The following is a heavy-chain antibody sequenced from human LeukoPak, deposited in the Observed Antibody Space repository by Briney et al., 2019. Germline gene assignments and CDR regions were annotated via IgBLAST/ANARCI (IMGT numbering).Heavy chain of an antibody. Sequence: AGGSLRPSCVASGFTFSNSWMIWVRQAPGKGPEWVASIKQDGSEKYYVDTVKGRFTISKDNAKNSLYLQMNSLRVEDMAIYYCARDRGPNTFDYWGQGTLVTVSS. D-gene: IGHD3-10*01. J-gene: IGHJ4*02. V-gene: IGHV3-7*01. CDR3: ARDRGPNTFDY. CDR2: IKQDGSEK. CDR1: GFTFSNSW.